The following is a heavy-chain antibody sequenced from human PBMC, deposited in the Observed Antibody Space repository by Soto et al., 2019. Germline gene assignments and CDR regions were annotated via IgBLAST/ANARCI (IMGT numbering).Heavy chain of an antibody. D-gene: IGHD6-19*01. Sequence: QVQLVQSGAEVKKPGASVKVSSKASGYTFTSYGISWVRQAPGQGLGWMGWVNAYNGNTNYAQKFQGRVTVRTDTSTSTAYMALRSLISDDTAVYSCVREAVSGRTGFDYWGQGTVVTVSS. J-gene: IGHJ4*02. CDR1: GYTFTSYG. V-gene: IGHV1-18*01. CDR3: VREAVSGRTGFDY. CDR2: VNAYNGNT.